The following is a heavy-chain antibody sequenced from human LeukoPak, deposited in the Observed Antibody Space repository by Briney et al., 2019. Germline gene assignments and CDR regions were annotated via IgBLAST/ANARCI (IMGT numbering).Heavy chain of an antibody. V-gene: IGHV3-30*18. CDR3: AKDHVTSSSWFPDY. D-gene: IGHD6-13*01. Sequence: GGSLRLSCAASGFNFSTYGMHWVRQAPGKGLEWVAVISYDGINKYYADSVKGRFTISRDNSKNMPYLQMSSLRAEDTAVYYCAKDHVTSSSWFPDYWGQGTLVTVSS. CDR1: GFNFSTYG. J-gene: IGHJ4*02. CDR2: ISYDGINK.